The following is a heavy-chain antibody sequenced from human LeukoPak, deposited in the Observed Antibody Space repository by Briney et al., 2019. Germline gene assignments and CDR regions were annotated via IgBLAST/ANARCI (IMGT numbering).Heavy chain of an antibody. CDR2: ISGSGGST. J-gene: IGHJ6*02. CDR3: AKADIVVVPAVMDV. V-gene: IGHV3-23*01. Sequence: GGSLRLSCAAPGFTFSSYAMSWVRQAPGKGLEWVSAISGSGGSTYYADPVKGRFTISRDNSKNTLYLQMNSLRAEDTAVYYCAKADIVVVPAVMDVWGQGTTVTVSS. D-gene: IGHD2-2*01. CDR1: GFTFSSYA.